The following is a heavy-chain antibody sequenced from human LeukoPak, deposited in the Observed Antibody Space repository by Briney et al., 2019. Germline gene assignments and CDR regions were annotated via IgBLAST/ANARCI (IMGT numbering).Heavy chain of an antibody. D-gene: IGHD2-2*01. CDR2: INHSGST. Sequence: PSETLSLTCAVYGGSFSGYYWSWIRQPPGKGLEWIGEINHSGSTNYNPSLKSRVTISVDTSKNQFSLKLSPVTAADTAVYYCARGRLEDIVVVPAAPTFDYWGQGTLVTVSS. J-gene: IGHJ4*02. CDR3: ARGRLEDIVVVPAAPTFDY. CDR1: GGSFSGYY. V-gene: IGHV4-34*01.